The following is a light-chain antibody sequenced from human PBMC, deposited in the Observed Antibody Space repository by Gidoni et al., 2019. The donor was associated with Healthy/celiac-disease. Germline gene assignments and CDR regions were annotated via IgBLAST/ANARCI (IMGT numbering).Light chain of an antibody. CDR1: SSDVGGYNY. V-gene: IGLV2-14*03. J-gene: IGLJ2*01. CDR3: SSYTSSSTLV. Sequence: QSALTHPASVSGPPGHSITISCTGTSSDVGGYNYVSWYQQHPGKAPKLMIYDVSNRPSGVSNRFSGSKSGNTASLTISGLQAEDEADYYCSSYTSSSTLVFGGGTKLTVL. CDR2: DVS.